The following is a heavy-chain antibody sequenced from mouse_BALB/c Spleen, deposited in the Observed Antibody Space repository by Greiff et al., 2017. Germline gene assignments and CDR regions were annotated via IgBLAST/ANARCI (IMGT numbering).Heavy chain of an antibody. CDR1: GFTFSSYY. CDR2: INSNGGST. CDR3: ARYDYDLAWFAY. D-gene: IGHD2-4*01. J-gene: IGHJ3*01. V-gene: IGHV5-6-2*01. Sequence: EVMLVESGGGLVKLGGSLKLSCAASGFTFSSYYMSWVRQTPEKRLELVAAINSNGGSTYYPDTVKGRFTISRDNAKNTLYLQMSSLKSEDTALYYCARYDYDLAWFAYWGQGTLVTVSA.